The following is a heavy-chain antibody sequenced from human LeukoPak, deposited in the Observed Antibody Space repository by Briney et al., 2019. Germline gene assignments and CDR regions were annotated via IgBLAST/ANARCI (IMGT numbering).Heavy chain of an antibody. CDR1: GFIYSRYG. CDR2: ISYDGSNI. CDR3: AKDHTQDTAMVPVDY. D-gene: IGHD5-18*01. J-gene: IGHJ4*02. V-gene: IGHV3-30*18. Sequence: PGRSLRLSCAASGFIYSRYGMLWVRQASAKGLVGGAVISYDGSNIYYADTVKGRCTNSRDNSKNTLYLQMNSLRAEDTTVYYCAKDHTQDTAMVPVDYWGQGTLVTVSS.